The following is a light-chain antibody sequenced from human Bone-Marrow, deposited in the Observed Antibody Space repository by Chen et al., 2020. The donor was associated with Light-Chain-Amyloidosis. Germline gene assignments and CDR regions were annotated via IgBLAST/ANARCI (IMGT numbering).Light chain of an antibody. CDR3: QSADSSGTYEVR. CDR1: DLPTKY. V-gene: IGLV3-25*03. CDR2: RDT. Sequence: SYELTQPPSVSVSPGQTARLTCSGDDLPTKYAYWYQQKPRQAPVLVRHRDTERPSGISERLSGSSSGTTATLTISGVQAEDEADYHCQSADSSGTYEVRFGGGTKLTVL. J-gene: IGLJ2*01.